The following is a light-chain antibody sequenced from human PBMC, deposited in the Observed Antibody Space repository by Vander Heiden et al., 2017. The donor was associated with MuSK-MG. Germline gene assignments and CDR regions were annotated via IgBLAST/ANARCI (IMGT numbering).Light chain of an antibody. CDR2: DVN. CDR3: CSYAGSSTFHV. J-gene: IGLJ1*01. CDR1: SSNVGSFHL. V-gene: IGLV2-23*02. Sequence: QSALTQPASVSGSPGQPITVSCTGTSSNVGSFHLVSWYQQHPGKAPKLILYDVNKRPSGVSNRFSGSKSGNTASLRISGLQAEDEADYFCCSYAGSSTFHVFGSGTKVTVL.